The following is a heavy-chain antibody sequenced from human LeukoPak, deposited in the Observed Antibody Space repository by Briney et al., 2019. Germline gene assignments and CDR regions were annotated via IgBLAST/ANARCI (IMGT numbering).Heavy chain of an antibody. Sequence: ASVKVSCKGSGGTFSSYAISWVRQAPGQGLEWMGGIIPIFGTANYAQKFQGRVTITADESTSTAYMELSSLRSEDTAVYYCARVMGALTYWGQGTLVTVSS. CDR1: GGTFSSYA. J-gene: IGHJ4*02. CDR3: ARVMGALTY. V-gene: IGHV1-69*13. D-gene: IGHD1-26*01. CDR2: IIPIFGTA.